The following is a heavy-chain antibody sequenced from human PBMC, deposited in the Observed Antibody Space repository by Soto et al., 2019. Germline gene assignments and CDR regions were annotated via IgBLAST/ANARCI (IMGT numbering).Heavy chain of an antibody. Sequence: EVQLLESGGGLVQPGGSLRLSCAASGFTFNSYAMSWVRQAPGKGLEWVSAISGSGGSTYYADSVKGRFTISRDNSKNTLYLQMNSLRAEDTAVYYCAKDPRYCSGGSCYFEYFQHWGQGTLVTVSS. V-gene: IGHV3-23*01. CDR2: ISGSGGST. D-gene: IGHD2-15*01. CDR3: AKDPRYCSGGSCYFEYFQH. CDR1: GFTFNSYA. J-gene: IGHJ1*01.